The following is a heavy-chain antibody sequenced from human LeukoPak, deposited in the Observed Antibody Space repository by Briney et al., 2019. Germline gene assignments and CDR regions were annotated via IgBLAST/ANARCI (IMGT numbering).Heavy chain of an antibody. J-gene: IGHJ4*02. CDR1: GGSISSYY. CDR3: ARGEWELLPAVDY. V-gene: IGHV4-59*12. Sequence: KSSETLSLTCTVSGGSISSYYWSWIRQPPGKGLEWIGYIYYSGSTYYNPSLKSRVTISVDTSKNQFSLKLSSVTAADTAVYYCARGEWELLPAVDYWGQGTLVTVSS. D-gene: IGHD1-26*01. CDR2: IYYSGST.